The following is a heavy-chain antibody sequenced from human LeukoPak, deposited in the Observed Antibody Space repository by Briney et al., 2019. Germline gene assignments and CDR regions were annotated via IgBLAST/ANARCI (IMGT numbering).Heavy chain of an antibody. D-gene: IGHD2/OR15-2a*01. CDR1: AYIFSGHW. V-gene: IGHV3-30-3*01. CDR2: ISYDGSNK. Sequence: GGSLRLPRQGSAYIFSGHWMNWLRQAPPNGPKWMAVISYDGSNKYYTDSVTGRFTISRDNSKNTLYLQMNSLRAEDSAIYYCARDKRGSTTYYFDYWGQGALVTVSS. J-gene: IGHJ4*02. CDR3: ARDKRGSTTYYFDY.